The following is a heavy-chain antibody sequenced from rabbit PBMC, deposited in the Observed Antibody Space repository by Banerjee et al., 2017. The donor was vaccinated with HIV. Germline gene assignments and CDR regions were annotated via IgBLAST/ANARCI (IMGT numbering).Heavy chain of an antibody. CDR1: GFSFSSSYW. J-gene: IGHJ6*01. Sequence: LEESGGGLVQPEGSLALTCTASGFSFSSSYWICWVRQAPGKGLEWIACIYAGSSGSTYYASWAKGRFTISKTSSTTVTLQMTSLTAADTATYFCARDAGLNGGIVLDLWGPGTLVTVS. D-gene: IGHD4-2*01. V-gene: IGHV1S45*01. CDR3: ARDAGLNGGIVLDL. CDR2: IYAGSSGST.